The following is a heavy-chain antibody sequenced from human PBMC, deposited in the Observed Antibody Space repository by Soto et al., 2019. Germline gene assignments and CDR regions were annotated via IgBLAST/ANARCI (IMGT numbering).Heavy chain of an antibody. Sequence: GESLKISCKGSGYSFTSYWIGWVRQMPGKGLEWMGIIYPGDSDTRYSPSFQGQVTISADKSISTAYLQWSSLKASDTAMYYCARRYYYDSSGPDYYYYGMDLWGQGTTVTVSS. CDR2: IYPGDSDT. V-gene: IGHV5-51*01. D-gene: IGHD3-22*01. J-gene: IGHJ6*02. CDR3: ARRYYYDSSGPDYYYYGMDL. CDR1: GYSFTSYW.